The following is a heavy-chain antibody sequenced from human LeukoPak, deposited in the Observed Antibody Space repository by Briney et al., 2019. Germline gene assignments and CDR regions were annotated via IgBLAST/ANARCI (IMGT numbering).Heavy chain of an antibody. CDR1: GFTFSSYG. Sequence: GGTLRLSCAASGFTFSSYGMRWVRQAPGKRLEWVSAISGSGGSTYYADSVKGRFTISRDNSKNTLYLQMHSLRAEDTAVYCAKESLRVVPSATFDYWGQGTLVTVSS. CDR3: AKESLRVVPSATFDY. D-gene: IGHD2-2*01. J-gene: IGHJ4*02. CDR2: ISGSGGST. V-gene: IGHV3-23*01.